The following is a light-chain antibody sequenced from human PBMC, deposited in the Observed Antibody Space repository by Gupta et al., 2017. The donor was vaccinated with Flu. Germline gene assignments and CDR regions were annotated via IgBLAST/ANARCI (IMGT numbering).Light chain of an antibody. CDR3: AAWDDSLNGLWV. V-gene: IGLV1-44*01. CDR1: SSNIGSNT. Sequence: QSVLTQPPSASGTPGQRVTISCSGSSSNIGSNTVNWYQPLPGTAPKLLLYSNNRRPSGAPARCSCSKSGTSAALAISGLQSEEEAAYYCAAWDDSLNGLWVFGGGTKLTVL. CDR2: SNN. J-gene: IGLJ3*02.